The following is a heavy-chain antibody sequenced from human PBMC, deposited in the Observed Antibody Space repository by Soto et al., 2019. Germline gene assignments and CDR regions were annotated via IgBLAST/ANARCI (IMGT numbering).Heavy chain of an antibody. Sequence: GASVKASCKASGYTFTNYHIHWVRQAPEDGLEWMGRINPSGGTTIYAQKFHGRVTMTTDTSTSTAYMELRSLRSDDTAVYYCARDQGSTSGKYYFDYWGQGTLVTVSS. CDR2: INPSGGTT. J-gene: IGHJ4*02. V-gene: IGHV1-46*01. D-gene: IGHD2-2*01. CDR1: GYTFTNYH. CDR3: ARDQGSTSGKYYFDY.